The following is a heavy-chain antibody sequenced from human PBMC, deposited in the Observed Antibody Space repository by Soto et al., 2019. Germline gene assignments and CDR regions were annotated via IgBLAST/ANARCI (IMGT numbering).Heavy chain of an antibody. Sequence: QVQLVESGGGVVQPGRSLKLSCVACGFTFSSYGMHWVRQAPGKGLEWVANIWHDGSDKYYGDSVKGQFTISRDNSKNTLYLQMYTLRAEDTAVYYFAYGNLSYSFHYWAQGTLVTFSS. CDR1: GFTFSSYG. D-gene: IGHD3-10*01. CDR3: AYGNLSYSFHY. V-gene: IGHV3-33*01. J-gene: IGHJ4*02. CDR2: IWHDGSDK.